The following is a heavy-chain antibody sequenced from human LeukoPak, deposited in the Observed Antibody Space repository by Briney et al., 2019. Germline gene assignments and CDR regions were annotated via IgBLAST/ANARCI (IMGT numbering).Heavy chain of an antibody. CDR3: AMELPSFPFDY. Sequence: SVKVSCKASGGTFSSYAISWVRQAPGQGLEWMGRIIPILGITNYAQKFQGRVTITADKSTSIAYMELSSLRSEDTAVYYCAMELPSFPFDYWGQGTLVTVSS. V-gene: IGHV1-69*04. CDR2: IIPILGIT. J-gene: IGHJ4*02. CDR1: GGTFSSYA. D-gene: IGHD1-26*01.